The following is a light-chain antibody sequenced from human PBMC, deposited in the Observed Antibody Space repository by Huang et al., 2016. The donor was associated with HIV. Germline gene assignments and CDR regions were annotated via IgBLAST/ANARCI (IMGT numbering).Light chain of an antibody. Sequence: EIVLTQSPGTLSLSPRERATLSCRASQSVSSSYLAWYQQKPGQAPRLLIYGASSRATGIPDRFSGSGSGTDFTLTISRLEPEDFAVYYCQQYVSSPPAFGQGTKVEIK. J-gene: IGKJ1*01. CDR3: QQYVSSPPA. V-gene: IGKV3-20*01. CDR1: QSVSSSY. CDR2: GAS.